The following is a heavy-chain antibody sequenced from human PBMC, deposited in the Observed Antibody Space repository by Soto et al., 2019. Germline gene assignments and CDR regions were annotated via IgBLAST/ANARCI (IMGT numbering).Heavy chain of an antibody. J-gene: IGHJ4*02. CDR3: AKDTQAGDFDY. Sequence: GGSLRLSCAASGFTFSSYGMHWVRQAPGKGLEWVAVISYDGSNKYYVDSVKGRFTISRDNSKNTLYLQMNSLRVEDTAVYYCAKDTQAGDFDYWGQGALVTVSS. CDR1: GFTFSSYG. D-gene: IGHD6-19*01. V-gene: IGHV3-30*18. CDR2: ISYDGSNK.